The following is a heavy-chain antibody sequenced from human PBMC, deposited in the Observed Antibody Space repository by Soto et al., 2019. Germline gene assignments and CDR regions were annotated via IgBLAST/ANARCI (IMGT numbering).Heavy chain of an antibody. CDR1: GYPFTSYG. J-gene: IGHJ6*02. D-gene: IGHD3-16*02. Sequence: GXSVKVSCNASGYPFTSYGIIWVRQAPGQGLEWMGWISAYNGNTNYAQKLQGRVTMTTDTSTSTAYMELRSLRSDDTAVYYCARDPTITFGGVIVMNYYYGMDVWAQGTTVTVSS. CDR2: ISAYNGNT. V-gene: IGHV1-18*04. CDR3: ARDPTITFGGVIVMNYYYGMDV.